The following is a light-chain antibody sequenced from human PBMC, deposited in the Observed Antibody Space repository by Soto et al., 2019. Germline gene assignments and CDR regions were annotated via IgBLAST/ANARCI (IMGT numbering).Light chain of an antibody. Sequence: EIVLTQSPGTLSLSPGERATLSCRASQSVSSSYLAWYQQKPGQAPRLLIYGASTGATGVPARFSGSGSGTEFTLTISSLQSEDFAAYYCQQYNNWPRTFGQGTKV. V-gene: IGKV3-15*01. CDR2: GAS. CDR1: QSVSSSY. J-gene: IGKJ1*01. CDR3: QQYNNWPRT.